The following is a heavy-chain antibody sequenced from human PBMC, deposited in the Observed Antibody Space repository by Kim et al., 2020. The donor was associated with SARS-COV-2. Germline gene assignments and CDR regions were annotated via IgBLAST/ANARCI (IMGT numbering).Heavy chain of an antibody. CDR1: GYTFTGYY. V-gene: IGHV1-2*02. D-gene: IGHD3-3*01. Sequence: ASVKVSCKASGYTFTGYYMHWVRQAPGQGLEWMGWINPNSGGTNYAQKFQGRVTMTRDTSISTAYMELSRLRSDDTAVYYCARGLSRITIFGVVKNFWFDPWGQGTLVTVSS. CDR2: INPNSGGT. CDR3: ARGLSRITIFGVVKNFWFDP. J-gene: IGHJ5*02.